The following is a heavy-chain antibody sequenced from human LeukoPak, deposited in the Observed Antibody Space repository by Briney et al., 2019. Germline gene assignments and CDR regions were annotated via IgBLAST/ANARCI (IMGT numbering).Heavy chain of an antibody. V-gene: IGHV3-30-3*01. D-gene: IGHD7-27*01. CDR2: ISYDGSNK. CDR1: GFTFSSYA. CDR3: ARDLPSRLKSPSWGYFDY. J-gene: IGHJ4*02. Sequence: GGSLRLSCAASGFTFSSYAMHWVRQAPGKGLEWVAVISYDGSNKYYADSVKGRFTISRGNSKNTLYLQMNSLRAEDTAVYYCARDLPSRLKSPSWGYFDYWGQGTLVTVSS.